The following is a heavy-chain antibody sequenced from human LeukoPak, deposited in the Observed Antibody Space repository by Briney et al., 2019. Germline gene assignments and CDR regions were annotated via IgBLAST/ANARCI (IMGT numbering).Heavy chain of an antibody. CDR3: ARQDLGYCSSTSCYGDRYYYYYYGMDV. CDR2: IWYDGSNK. J-gene: IGHJ6*04. V-gene: IGHV3-33*01. CDR1: GFTFSSCG. D-gene: IGHD2-2*01. Sequence: GRSLRLSCAASGFTFSSCGMHWVRQAPGKGLEWVAVIWYDGSNKYYADSVKGRFTISRDNSKNTLYLQMNSLRAEDTAVYYCARQDLGYCSSTSCYGDRYYYYYYGMDVWGKGTTVTVSS.